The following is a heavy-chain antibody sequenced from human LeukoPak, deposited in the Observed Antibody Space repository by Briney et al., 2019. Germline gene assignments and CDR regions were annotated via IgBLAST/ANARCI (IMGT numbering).Heavy chain of an antibody. V-gene: IGHV4-59*12. J-gene: IGHJ5*02. Sequence: SETLSLTCTVSGGSISSYYWSWIRQPPGKGLEWIGYIYYSGSTNYNPSLKSRVTISVDTSKNQFSLKLSSVTAADTAVYYCARDRPRLYSSGWRNWFDPWGQGTLVTVSS. CDR1: GGSISSYY. CDR3: ARDRPRLYSSGWRNWFDP. D-gene: IGHD6-19*01. CDR2: IYYSGST.